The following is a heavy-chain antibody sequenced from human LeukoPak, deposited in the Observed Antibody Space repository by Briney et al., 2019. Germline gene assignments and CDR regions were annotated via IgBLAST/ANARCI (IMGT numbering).Heavy chain of an antibody. D-gene: IGHD3-22*01. CDR2: IVVGSGNT. CDR1: GFTFTSSA. V-gene: IGHV1-58*02. J-gene: IGHJ4*02. CDR3: AALPDSSGPISGD. Sequence: SVKLSCKASGFTFTSSAMQWVRQARGQRLEWIGWIVVGSGNTNYAQKFQERVTITRDMSTSTAYMELSSLRSEDTAVYYCAALPDSSGPISGDWGQGTLVTVSS.